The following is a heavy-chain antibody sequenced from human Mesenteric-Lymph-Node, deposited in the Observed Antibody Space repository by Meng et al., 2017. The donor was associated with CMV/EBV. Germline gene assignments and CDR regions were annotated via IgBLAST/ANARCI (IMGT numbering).Heavy chain of an antibody. Sequence: GSLRLSCTVSGGSISSYYWSWIRQPPGKGLEWIGYIYYSGSINYNPSLMSRVTMSVDTSKSQVSLRLSSVTAADTAVYYCARDWQGGAEPYGMDVWGQGTTVTVSS. CDR3: ARDWQGGAEPYGMDV. V-gene: IGHV4-59*01. D-gene: IGHD1-14*01. CDR2: IYYSGSI. J-gene: IGHJ6*02. CDR1: GGSISSYY.